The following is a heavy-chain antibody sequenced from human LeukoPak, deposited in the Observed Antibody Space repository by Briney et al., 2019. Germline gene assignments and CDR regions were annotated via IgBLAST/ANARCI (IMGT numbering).Heavy chain of an antibody. Sequence: GGSLRLSCAASGFTFSSYAMSWVRQAPGKGREWVSAISGSGGSTYYADSVKGRFTISRDNSKNTLYLQMNSLRAEDTAVYYCAKDRNPGGITGRWFDPWGQGTLVTVSS. J-gene: IGHJ5*02. D-gene: IGHD3-16*01. V-gene: IGHV3-23*01. CDR3: AKDRNPGGITGRWFDP. CDR2: ISGSGGST. CDR1: GFTFSSYA.